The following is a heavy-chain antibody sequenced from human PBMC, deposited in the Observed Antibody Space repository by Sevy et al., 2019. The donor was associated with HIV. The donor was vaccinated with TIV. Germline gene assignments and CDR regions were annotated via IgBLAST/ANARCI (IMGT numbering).Heavy chain of an antibody. CDR3: AREGCTKPHDY. Sequence: QLGGSLRLSCAASGFDFSIYSMSWVRKAPGKGLEWVSTLSFGCGKINYADSVKGRFTISRDNSKSSVYLQMNNMRVEDTAVYYCAREGCTKPHDYWGQGTLVTVSS. J-gene: IGHJ4*02. CDR2: LSFGCGKI. D-gene: IGHD2-8*01. V-gene: IGHV3-23*01. CDR1: GFDFSIYS.